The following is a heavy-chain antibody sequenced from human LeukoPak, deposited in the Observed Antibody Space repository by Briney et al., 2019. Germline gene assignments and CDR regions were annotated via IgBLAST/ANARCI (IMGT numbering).Heavy chain of an antibody. CDR1: GGSISSSSYY. CDR2: IYYSGST. Sequence: PSETLSLTCTVSGGSISSSSYYWGWIRQPPGKGLEWIGGIYYSGSTYYNPSLKSRVTISVDTSKNQFSLKLSSVTAADTAVYYCARLAVDYYDSSGYYFDYWGQGTLVTVSS. CDR3: ARLAVDYYDSSGYYFDY. J-gene: IGHJ4*02. V-gene: IGHV4-39*01. D-gene: IGHD3-22*01.